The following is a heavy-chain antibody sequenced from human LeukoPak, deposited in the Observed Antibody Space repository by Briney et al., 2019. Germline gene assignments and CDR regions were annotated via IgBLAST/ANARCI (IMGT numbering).Heavy chain of an antibody. V-gene: IGHV3-23*01. J-gene: IGHJ4*02. D-gene: IGHD2-2*01. CDR1: GFTFSSYA. CDR2: ISGSGGST. Sequence: PGGSLRLSCAASGFTFSSYAMSWVRQAPGKGLEWVSAISGSGGSTYYADSVKGRFTISRDNSKNTLYLQMNSLRAGDTAVYYCAKANDIVVVPAAMSDWGQGTLVTVSS. CDR3: AKANDIVVVPAAMSD.